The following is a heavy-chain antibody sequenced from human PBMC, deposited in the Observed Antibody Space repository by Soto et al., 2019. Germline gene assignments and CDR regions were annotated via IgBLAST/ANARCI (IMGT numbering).Heavy chain of an antibody. CDR1: GGTFNRHG. CDR3: ARDGRGDYYYYGMDV. Sequence: SVKVSCKASGGTFNRHGISWVRQAPGQGLEWMGGIIPIFGTANYAQKFQGRVTITADESTSTAYMELSSLRSEDTAVYYCARDGRGDYYYYGMDVWGQGTTVTVSS. CDR2: IIPIFGTA. J-gene: IGHJ6*02. V-gene: IGHV1-69*13. D-gene: IGHD1-1*01.